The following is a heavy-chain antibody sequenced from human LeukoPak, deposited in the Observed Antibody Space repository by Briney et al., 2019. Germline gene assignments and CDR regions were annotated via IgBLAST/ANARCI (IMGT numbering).Heavy chain of an antibody. J-gene: IGHJ4*02. CDR3: AKDRGAYYDFWSGYPTGYFDY. D-gene: IGHD3-3*01. CDR2: ISWNSGSI. Sequence: GRSLRLSCAASGFTFDDYAMHWVRQAPGKGLEWVSGISWNSGSIGYADSVKGRFTISRDNAKNSLYLQMNSLRAEDTALYYCAKDRGAYYDFWSGYPTGYFDYWGQGTQVTVSS. V-gene: IGHV3-9*01. CDR1: GFTFDDYA.